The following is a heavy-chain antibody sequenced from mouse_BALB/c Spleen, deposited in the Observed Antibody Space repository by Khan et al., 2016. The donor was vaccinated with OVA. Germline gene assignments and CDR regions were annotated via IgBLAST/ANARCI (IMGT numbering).Heavy chain of an antibody. CDR3: TRYKSYYGCFAY. CDR1: GYSITSGYY. D-gene: IGHD1-1*01. Sequence: EVQLQESGPGLVKPSQSLSLTCSVTGYSITSGYYWNWIRQFPGNQLEWMGYITYDGSNNYNQSLKNRISITRDTSENQSFLTLNSVTTEDTSTFYCTRYKSYYGCFAYWGQGTLVTVSA. CDR2: ITYDGSN. J-gene: IGHJ3*01. V-gene: IGHV3-6*02.